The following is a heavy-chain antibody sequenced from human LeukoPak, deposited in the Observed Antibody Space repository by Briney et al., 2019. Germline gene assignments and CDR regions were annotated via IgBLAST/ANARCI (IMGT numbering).Heavy chain of an antibody. CDR3: ASSGWGYSGYDWAGAFDI. CDR2: IYYSGST. V-gene: IGHV4-39*07. CDR1: GGSISSSSYY. D-gene: IGHD5-12*01. J-gene: IGHJ3*02. Sequence: PSEALSLTCTVSGGSISSSSYYWGWIRQPPGKGLEWIGSIYYSGSTYYNPSLKSRVTISVDTSKNQFSLKLSSVTAADTAVYYCASSGWGYSGYDWAGAFDIWGQGTMVTVSS.